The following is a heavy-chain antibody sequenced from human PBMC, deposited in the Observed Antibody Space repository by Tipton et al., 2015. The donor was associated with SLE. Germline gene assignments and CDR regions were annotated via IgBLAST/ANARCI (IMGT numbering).Heavy chain of an antibody. D-gene: IGHD6-19*01. V-gene: IGHV4-34*01. CDR3: ARVGAVAPPGWFDP. Sequence: TLSLTCAVSGGSFSGYYWSWIRQPPGKGLEWIGGIYHSGSTYYNPSLKSRVTISVDTSKNQFSLKLSSVAAADTAVYYCARVGAVAPPGWFDPWGQGTMVTVSS. CDR1: GGSFSGYY. CDR2: IYHSGST. J-gene: IGHJ3*01.